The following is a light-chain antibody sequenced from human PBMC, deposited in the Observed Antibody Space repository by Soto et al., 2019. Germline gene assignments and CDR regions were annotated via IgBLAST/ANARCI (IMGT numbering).Light chain of an antibody. CDR3: QQYGRIPLT. Sequence: EIVLTQSPGTLSFSPGERASLSCRASQSVSRNYVAWYQLRSGQPPRLLIYDSSTRATGIPDRFSGSGSGADFTHTISRLAPGDFGVYFCQQYGRIPLTFGGGSRVEIK. CDR2: DSS. CDR1: QSVSRNY. V-gene: IGKV3-20*01. J-gene: IGKJ4*01.